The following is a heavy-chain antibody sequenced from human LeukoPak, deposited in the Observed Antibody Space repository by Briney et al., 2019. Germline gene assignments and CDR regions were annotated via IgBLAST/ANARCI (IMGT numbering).Heavy chain of an antibody. D-gene: IGHD3-22*01. J-gene: IGHJ4*02. Sequence: SLRLSCAASGFTFDDYAMHWVRQAPGKGLEWVSGISWNSGSIGYADSVKGRFTISRDNAKNSLYLQMNSLRAEDTALYYCAKDRISYYDSSGYYYEGGFDYWGQGTLVTVSS. CDR2: ISWNSGSI. CDR3: AKDRISYYDSSGYYYEGGFDY. V-gene: IGHV3-9*01. CDR1: GFTFDDYA.